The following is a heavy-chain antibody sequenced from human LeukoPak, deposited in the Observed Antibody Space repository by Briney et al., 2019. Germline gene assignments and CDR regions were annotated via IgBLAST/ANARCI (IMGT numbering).Heavy chain of an antibody. CDR1: GGSFSGYY. D-gene: IGHD3-22*01. Sequence: PSETLSLTCAVYGGSFSGYYWSWIRQPPEKGLEWIGEINHSGSTNYNPSLKSRVTISVDTSKNRFSLKLSSVTAADTAVYYCARGTDSSGYYSLPFDYWGQGTLVTVSS. V-gene: IGHV4-34*01. CDR3: ARGTDSSGYYSLPFDY. J-gene: IGHJ4*02. CDR2: INHSGST.